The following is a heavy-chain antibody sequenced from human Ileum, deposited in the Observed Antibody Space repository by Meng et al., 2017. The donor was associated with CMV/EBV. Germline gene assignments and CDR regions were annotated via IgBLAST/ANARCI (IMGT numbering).Heavy chain of an antibody. V-gene: IGHV1-69*01. J-gene: IGHJ4*02. CDR3: ARDTAQYTTSYYFKS. Sequence: SRGPFNNYAISWVRQAPGQGLEWMGAIIPVFHTTHYAQRFQGRVTFTADDSTTTAYMELSTLRSEDTAVYYCARDTAQYTTSYYFKSWGQGTLVTVSS. CDR1: RGPFNNYA. D-gene: IGHD2-2*02. CDR2: IIPVFHTT.